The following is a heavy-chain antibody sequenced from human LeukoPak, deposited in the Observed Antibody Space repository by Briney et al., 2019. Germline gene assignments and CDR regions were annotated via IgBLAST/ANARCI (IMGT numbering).Heavy chain of an antibody. J-gene: IGHJ4*02. CDR2: ISSSSSII. V-gene: IGHV3-48*01. Sequence: GGSLRLSCAASGFTFSSYSMNWVRQAPGKGLEWVSYISSSSSIIYYADSVKGRFTISRDNAKNSLYLQMNSLRAEDTAVYYCARGVPIEAAGRGWGYWGQGTWSPSPQ. CDR1: GFTFSSYS. CDR3: ARGVPIEAAGRGWGY. D-gene: IGHD6-13*01.